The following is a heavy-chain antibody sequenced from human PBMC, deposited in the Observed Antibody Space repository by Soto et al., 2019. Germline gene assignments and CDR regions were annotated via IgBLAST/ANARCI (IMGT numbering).Heavy chain of an antibody. CDR3: ARALRNGYFYGMDI. CDR2: INPTTGLT. V-gene: IGHV1-46*01. D-gene: IGHD2-8*01. J-gene: IGHJ6*02. Sequence: QVQLVQSGAEVKKPGASVKVSCMASGYAFSNNFMHWVRQAPAQGLEWMGVINPTTGLTSNAQKFQARITMTCDTSSSTAYMELSSLRSEDTAVYYCARALRNGYFYGMDIWGQGTTVTVSS. CDR1: GYAFSNNF.